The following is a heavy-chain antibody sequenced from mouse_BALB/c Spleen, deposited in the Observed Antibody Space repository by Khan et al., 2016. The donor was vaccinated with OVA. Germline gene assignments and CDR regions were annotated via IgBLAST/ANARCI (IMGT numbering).Heavy chain of an antibody. CDR3: TRPAFYVDSEGVGY. Sequence: EVELVESGGDLVKPGGSLKLSCAASGFTFSTYGMSWVRQAPDKRLEWVATVSTGGSYTYYPDSVKGRFTISRDNAKNTLYLQMSGLRSEDTAKFLFTRPAFYVDSEGVGYWGQGTLVTGSA. V-gene: IGHV5-6*01. D-gene: IGHD2-12*01. CDR2: VSTGGSYT. CDR1: GFTFSTYG. J-gene: IGHJ3*02.